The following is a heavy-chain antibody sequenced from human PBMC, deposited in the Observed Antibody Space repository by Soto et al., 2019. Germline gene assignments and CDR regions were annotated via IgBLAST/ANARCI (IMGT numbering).Heavy chain of an antibody. CDR1: GGSFSGYY. Sequence: SETLSLTCAVYGGSFSGYYWSWIRQPPGKVLEWIGEINHSGSTNYNPSLKSRVTIAVDTSKNQFSLKLSSVTAADTAVYYCARGRRSSSPDYYYYYMDVWGKGTTVTVSS. CDR3: ARGRRSSSPDYYYYYMDV. V-gene: IGHV4-34*01. J-gene: IGHJ6*03. D-gene: IGHD6-6*01. CDR2: INHSGST.